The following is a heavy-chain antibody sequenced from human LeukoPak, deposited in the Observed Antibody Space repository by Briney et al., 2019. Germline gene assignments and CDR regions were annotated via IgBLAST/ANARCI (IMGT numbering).Heavy chain of an antibody. CDR2: INPSGGST. D-gene: IGHD6-19*01. V-gene: IGHV1-46*01. CDR1: GYTFTSYY. Sequence: ASVKVSCKASGYTFTSYYIHWVRQAPGQGLEWMGIINPSGGSTTYAQKFQGRVTMTRDMSTRTVYMDLGSLVVGDTAGVEWGSGGGVAGTVDYWGQGTLVTVSS. J-gene: IGHJ4*02. CDR3: GSGGGVAGTVDY.